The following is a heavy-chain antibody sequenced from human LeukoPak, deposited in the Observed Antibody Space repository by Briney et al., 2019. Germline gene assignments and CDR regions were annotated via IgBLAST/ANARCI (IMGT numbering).Heavy chain of an antibody. J-gene: IGHJ6*02. CDR3: AREGTLGGRPADYEYYYYYGMDV. CDR1: GYTFTSYG. CDR2: ISAYNGNT. Sequence: GASVKVSCKASGYTFTSYGISWVRQAPGQGLEWMGWISAYNGNTNYAQKLQGRVTMTTDTSTSTAYMELRSLRSDDTAVYYCAREGTLGGRPADYEYYYYYGMDVRGQGTTVTVSS. V-gene: IGHV1-18*01. D-gene: IGHD4/OR15-4a*01.